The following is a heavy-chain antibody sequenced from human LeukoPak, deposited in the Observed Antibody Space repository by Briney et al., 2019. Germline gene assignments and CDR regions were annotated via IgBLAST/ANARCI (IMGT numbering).Heavy chain of an antibody. D-gene: IGHD2/OR15-2a*01. J-gene: IGHJ4*02. V-gene: IGHV1-8*03. CDR2: MNPTTDKA. Sequence: ASVKVSCKASGCTFTTYNINWVRQATGQGLEWLAWMNPTTDKAGYAQKYQDRVTQKLQGRITITCDTSISTAYMELSSLRSEDTAVYYCARGGHRGYFLDYWGQGTLVTVSS. CDR1: GCTFTTYN. CDR3: ARGGHRGYFLDY.